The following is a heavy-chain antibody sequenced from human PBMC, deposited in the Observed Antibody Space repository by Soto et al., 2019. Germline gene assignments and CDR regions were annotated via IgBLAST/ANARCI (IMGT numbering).Heavy chain of an antibody. CDR1: GGSISSGGYY. D-gene: IGHD3-10*01. CDR2: IYYSGST. CDR3: ARHTAGSLAHFGMDV. J-gene: IGHJ6*02. V-gene: IGHV4-31*03. Sequence: ASETLSLTCTVSGGSISSGGYYWSWIRQHPGKGLEWIGYIYYSGSTYYNPSLKSRVTISVDTSKNQFSLKLSSVTAADTAVYYCARHTAGSLAHFGMDVWGQGTTVTVSS.